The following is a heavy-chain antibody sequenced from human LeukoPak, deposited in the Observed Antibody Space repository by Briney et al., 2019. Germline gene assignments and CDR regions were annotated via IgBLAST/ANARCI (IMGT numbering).Heavy chain of an antibody. CDR3: ARASYDYAWGSYPQG. D-gene: IGHD3-16*01. CDR1: GFTFSSYS. J-gene: IGHJ4*02. V-gene: IGHV3-21*01. Sequence: GGSLRLSCAASGFTFSSYSMNWVRQAPGKGLEWVSSISSNSSYIYYADSVKGRFTISRDNAKNSLYLQMNSLRAEDTAVYYCARASYDYAWGSYPQGWGQGTLVTVSS. CDR2: ISSNSSYI.